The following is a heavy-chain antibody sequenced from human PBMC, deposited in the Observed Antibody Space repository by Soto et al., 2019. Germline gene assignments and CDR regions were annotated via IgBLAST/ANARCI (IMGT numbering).Heavy chain of an antibody. Sequence: ASVEVSCKASGYTFTGYYMHWVRQAPGQGLEWMGWINPNSGGTNYAQKFQGWVTMTRDTSISTAYMELSRLRSDDTAVYYCARADIVVVPAANYGMDVWGQGTTVTVSS. D-gene: IGHD2-2*01. J-gene: IGHJ6*02. CDR3: ARADIVVVPAANYGMDV. CDR1: GYTFTGYY. V-gene: IGHV1-2*04. CDR2: INPNSGGT.